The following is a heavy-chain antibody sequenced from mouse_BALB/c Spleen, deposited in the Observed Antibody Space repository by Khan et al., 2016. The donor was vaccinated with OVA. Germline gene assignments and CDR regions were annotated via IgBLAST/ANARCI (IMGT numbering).Heavy chain of an antibody. V-gene: IGHV2-3*01. CDR2: IWGDGSI. Sequence: QVQLQQSGPGLVAPSQSLSITCTVSGFSLISYGVNWVRQPPGKGLEWLGVIWGDGSINYHSTLKSRLIISKDNSKRQVFLTLNSLQTDDTATYYCAKFTPDFYSMDYWGPGTSVTVSS. D-gene: IGHD1-1*01. CDR3: AKFTPDFYSMDY. J-gene: IGHJ4*01. CDR1: GFSLISYG.